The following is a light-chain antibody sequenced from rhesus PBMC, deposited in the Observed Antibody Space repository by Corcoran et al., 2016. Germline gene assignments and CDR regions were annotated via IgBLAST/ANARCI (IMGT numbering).Light chain of an antibody. J-gene: IGKJ4*01. CDR1: QGISSY. CDR2: YAS. CDR3: QQYNSDPLT. V-gene: IGKV1-37*01. Sequence: DIQMTQSPSSLSASVGDRVTITCRASQGISSYLAWYPQKPGKAPTPLIYYASNLESGVPSRFSGSGSATEFTLTISSLKPEDFATYYCQQYNSDPLTFGGGTKVEIK.